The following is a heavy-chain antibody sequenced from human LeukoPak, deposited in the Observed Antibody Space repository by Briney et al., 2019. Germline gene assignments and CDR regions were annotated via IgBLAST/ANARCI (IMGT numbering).Heavy chain of an antibody. Sequence: ASVKVSCKASGYTFTGYYMHWVRQAPGQGIEWMGWINPNSGGTNYAQKFQGRVTMTRDTSISTAYMELSRLRSDDTAVYYCARSSAAGRKGIDYWGQGILVTASS. CDR3: ARSSAAGRKGIDY. J-gene: IGHJ4*02. CDR2: INPNSGGT. V-gene: IGHV1-2*02. CDR1: GYTFTGYY. D-gene: IGHD6-13*01.